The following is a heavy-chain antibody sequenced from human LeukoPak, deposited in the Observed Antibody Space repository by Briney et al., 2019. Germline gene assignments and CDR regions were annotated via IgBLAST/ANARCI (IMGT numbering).Heavy chain of an antibody. Sequence: PGGSLRLSCAASGFTFSNFGMNWVRQAPGKGLEWVSSISSRSSYIYYADSVKGRFTISRDNAKNSLYLQMNTLRAEDTAVYYCARTGGWPLPYFDYWGQGTLVTVSS. CDR2: ISSRSSYI. CDR3: ARTGGWPLPYFDY. J-gene: IGHJ4*02. D-gene: IGHD6-19*01. CDR1: GFTFSNFG. V-gene: IGHV3-21*01.